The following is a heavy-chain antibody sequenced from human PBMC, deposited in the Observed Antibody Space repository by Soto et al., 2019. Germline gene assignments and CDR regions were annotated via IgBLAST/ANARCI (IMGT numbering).Heavy chain of an antibody. V-gene: IGHV1-2*04. Sequence: ASVKVSCKASGYTFTGYYMHWVRQAPGQGLEWMGWINPNSGGTNYAQKFQGWVTMTRDTSISTAYMELSRLRSDDTAVYYCARAIGVVAAARYYYYGMDVWGQGTTVTSP. J-gene: IGHJ6*02. D-gene: IGHD2-15*01. CDR1: GYTFTGYY. CDR3: ARAIGVVAAARYYYYGMDV. CDR2: INPNSGGT.